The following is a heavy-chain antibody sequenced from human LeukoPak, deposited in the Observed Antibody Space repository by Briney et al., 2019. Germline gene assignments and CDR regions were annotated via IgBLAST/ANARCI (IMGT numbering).Heavy chain of an antibody. Sequence: GASVKVSCKASGYTFTSYAMNWVRQAPGQGLEWMGWINTNTGNPTYAQGFTGRFVFSLDTSVSTAYLQISSLKAEDTAVYYCARDAHPLTGYSSSWYILTRVDAFDIWGQGTMVTVSS. V-gene: IGHV7-4-1*02. J-gene: IGHJ3*02. CDR3: ARDAHPLTGYSSSWYILTRVDAFDI. CDR1: GYTFTSYA. D-gene: IGHD6-13*01. CDR2: INTNTGNP.